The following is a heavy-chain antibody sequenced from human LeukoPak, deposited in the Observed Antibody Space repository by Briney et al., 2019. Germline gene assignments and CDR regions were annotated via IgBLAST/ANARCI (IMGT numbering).Heavy chain of an antibody. V-gene: IGHV3-48*04. CDR2: ISSGSTTI. CDR3: AKDTPMREPWGDAFDI. Sequence: GGSLRLSCAASGFTFITYSMNWVRQAPGKGLEWVSYISSGSTTIYNADSVKGRFTISRDNAKNSLYLQMNSLRAEDTAVYYCAKDTPMREPWGDAFDIWGQGTMVTVSS. J-gene: IGHJ3*02. D-gene: IGHD3-22*01. CDR1: GFTFITYS.